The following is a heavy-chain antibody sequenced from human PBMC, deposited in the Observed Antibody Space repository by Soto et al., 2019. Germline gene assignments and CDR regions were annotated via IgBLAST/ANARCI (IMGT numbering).Heavy chain of an antibody. Sequence: SETLSLTCTVSGGSISSNYWTLIRQPPGTGLELIGYVYNSGSTNYHPSHKSRVTISEDTSKNQFSLKVNSMAAADTAVYYCARYRREAVAGYTLDNWGQGILVTVSS. CDR1: GGSISSNY. J-gene: IGHJ4*02. CDR2: VYNSGST. CDR3: ARYRREAVAGYTLDN. D-gene: IGHD6-13*01. V-gene: IGHV4-59*01.